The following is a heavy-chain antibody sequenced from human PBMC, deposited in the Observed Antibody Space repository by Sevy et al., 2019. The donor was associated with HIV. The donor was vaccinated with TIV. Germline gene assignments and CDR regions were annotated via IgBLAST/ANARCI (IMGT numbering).Heavy chain of an antibody. CDR1: GFTFSSYW. V-gene: IGHV3-74*01. CDR3: ARHITMVRGVIRPLDAFDI. D-gene: IGHD3-10*01. Sequence: GGSLRLSCAASGFTFSSYWMHWVRQAPGKGLVWVSRINSDGSSTSYADSVKGRFTISRDNAKNTLYLQMNSLRAEDTAVYYCARHITMVRGVIRPLDAFDIWSQGTMVTVSS. CDR2: INSDGSST. J-gene: IGHJ3*02.